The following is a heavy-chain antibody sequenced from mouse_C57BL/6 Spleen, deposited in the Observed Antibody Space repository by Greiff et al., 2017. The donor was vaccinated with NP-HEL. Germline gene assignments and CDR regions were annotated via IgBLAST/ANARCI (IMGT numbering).Heavy chain of an antibody. CDR2: INPNNGGT. Sequence: VQLKESGPELVKPGASVKMSCKASGYTFTDYNMHWVKQSHGKSLEWIGYINPNNGGTSYNQKFKGKATLTVNKSSSTAYMELRSLTSEDSAVYYCARLHGAWFAYWGQGTLVTVSA. V-gene: IGHV1-22*01. CDR1: GYTFTDYN. CDR3: ARLHGAWFAY. J-gene: IGHJ3*01.